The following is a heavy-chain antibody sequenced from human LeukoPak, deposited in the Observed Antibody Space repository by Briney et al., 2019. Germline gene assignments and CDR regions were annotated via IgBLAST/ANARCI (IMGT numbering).Heavy chain of an antibody. Sequence: QSGGSLRLSCAASGFIFRSYAMSWVRQAPGKGLEWVSAISGSGGSTYYADSVKGRFTISRDNSRDTLYLQMNSLRAEDTAIYYCAKPPEGIVVVITTIAFDIRGQGTMVTVSS. J-gene: IGHJ3*02. V-gene: IGHV3-23*01. CDR3: AKPPEGIVVVITTIAFDI. CDR2: ISGSGGST. CDR1: GFIFRSYA. D-gene: IGHD3-22*01.